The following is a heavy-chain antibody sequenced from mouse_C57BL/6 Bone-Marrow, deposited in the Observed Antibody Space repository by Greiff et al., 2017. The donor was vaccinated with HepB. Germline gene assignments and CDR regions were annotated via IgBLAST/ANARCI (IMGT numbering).Heavy chain of an antibody. CDR2: IHPNSGST. Sequence: QVQLQQPGAELVKPGASVKLSCKASGYNFTSDWMHWVKQRPGQGLEWIGMIHPNSGSTNYNEKFKSKATLTVDKSSSTAYMQLSSLTSEDSAVYYCARSYGSPDYCGQGTTLTVSS. CDR3: ARSYGSPDY. CDR1: GYNFTSDW. V-gene: IGHV1-64*01. D-gene: IGHD1-1*01. J-gene: IGHJ2*01.